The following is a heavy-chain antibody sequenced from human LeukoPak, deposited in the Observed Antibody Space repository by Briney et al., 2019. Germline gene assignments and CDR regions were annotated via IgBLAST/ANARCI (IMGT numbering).Heavy chain of an antibody. J-gene: IGHJ3*02. CDR3: ARDPWDIVATLYAFDI. CDR1: GFTFSSYA. D-gene: IGHD5-12*01. Sequence: GGSLRLSCAASGFTFSSYAMLWLRQAPGKGLEWVAVISYDGSNKYYADSVKGRFTISRDNSKNTLYLQMNSLRAEDTAVYYCARDPWDIVATLYAFDIWGQGTMVTVSS. V-gene: IGHV3-30-3*01. CDR2: ISYDGSNK.